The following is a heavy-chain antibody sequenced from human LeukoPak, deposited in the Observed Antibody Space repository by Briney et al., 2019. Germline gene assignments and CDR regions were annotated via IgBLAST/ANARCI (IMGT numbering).Heavy chain of an antibody. J-gene: IGHJ4*02. Sequence: TSETLSLTCTVSGGSISSYYWSWIRQPPGKGLEWIGEINHSGSPNYNPSLKSRVTISVDTSKNQFSLKLSSVTAADTAVYYCARGYITMVRGVIPTPQYYFDYWGQGTLVTVSS. CDR1: GGSISSYY. V-gene: IGHV4-34*01. CDR3: ARGYITMVRGVIPTPQYYFDY. D-gene: IGHD3-10*01. CDR2: INHSGSP.